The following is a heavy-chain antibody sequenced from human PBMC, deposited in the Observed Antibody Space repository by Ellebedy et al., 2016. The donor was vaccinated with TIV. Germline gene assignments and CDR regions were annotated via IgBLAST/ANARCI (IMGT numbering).Heavy chain of an antibody. V-gene: IGHV3-64D*06. Sequence: GESLKISCSASGFTFSSYDMHWVRQAPGKGLEYVSAISSNGGSTYYADSVKGRFTISRDNSRNTLYLQMSSLRAEDTAVYYCVKDMTTVTPGGWGQGTLVTVSS. D-gene: IGHD4-17*01. J-gene: IGHJ4*02. CDR2: ISSNGGST. CDR3: VKDMTTVTPGG. CDR1: GFTFSSYD.